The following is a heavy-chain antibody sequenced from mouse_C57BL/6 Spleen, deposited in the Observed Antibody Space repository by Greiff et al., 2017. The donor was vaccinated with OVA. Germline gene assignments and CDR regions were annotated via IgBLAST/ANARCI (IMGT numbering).Heavy chain of an antibody. CDR1: GFTFNTYA. D-gene: IGHD1-1*01. J-gene: IGHJ2*01. CDR2: IRSKSSNYAT. V-gene: IGHV10-3*01. Sequence: EVQVVESGGGLVQPKGSLKLSCAASGFTFNTYAMHWVRQAPGKGLEWVARIRSKSSNYATYYADSVKDRFTISRDDSQSMLYLQMNNLKTEDTAMYYCVRDGGYGSSFDYWGQGTTLTVSS. CDR3: VRDGGYGSSFDY.